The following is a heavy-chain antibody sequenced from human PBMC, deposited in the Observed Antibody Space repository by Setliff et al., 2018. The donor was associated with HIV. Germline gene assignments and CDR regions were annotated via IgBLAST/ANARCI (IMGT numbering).Heavy chain of an antibody. CDR2: IVSGSTNI. D-gene: IGHD1-26*01. J-gene: IGHJ4*02. Sequence: PGGSLRLSCAASGFTFGYYNMNWVRQAPGKGLEWVSSIVSGSTNIYYADSVRGRFTVSRDNAKDSLYLQMNSLRAEDTAMYFCARDLRGSNFGVSEYWGQGTPVTVSS. V-gene: IGHV3-21*01. CDR3: ARDLRGSNFGVSEY. CDR1: GFTFGYYN.